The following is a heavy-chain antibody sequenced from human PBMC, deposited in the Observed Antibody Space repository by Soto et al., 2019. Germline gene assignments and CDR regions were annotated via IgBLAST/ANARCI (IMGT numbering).Heavy chain of an antibody. J-gene: IGHJ4*02. Sequence: GGSLRLSCAASGFTFDDYAMHWVRQAPGKGLEWVSLISGDGGSTYYADSVKGRFTISRDNSKNSLYLQMNSLRTEDTALYYCATSPRGRYYYDSSGYDYWGQGTLVTVSS. V-gene: IGHV3-43*02. CDR3: ATSPRGRYYYDSSGYDY. CDR1: GFTFDDYA. D-gene: IGHD3-22*01. CDR2: ISGDGGST.